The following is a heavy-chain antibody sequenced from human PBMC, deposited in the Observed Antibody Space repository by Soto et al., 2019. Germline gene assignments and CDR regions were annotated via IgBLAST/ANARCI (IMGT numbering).Heavy chain of an antibody. CDR1: GFTFNAYA. D-gene: IGHD4-4*01. V-gene: IGHV3-23*01. J-gene: IGHJ4*02. Sequence: EVQLLESGGGLVQPGGSLRLSCAASGFTFNAYAMTWVRQAPGKGLEWVSAIGGSGGNRYYAASVKGRFTISRDNSKXXXDLQMSRLRVEDTAVYYCARVASDYINSVDHWGQGILVTVSS. CDR3: ARVASDYINSVDH. CDR2: IGGSGGNR.